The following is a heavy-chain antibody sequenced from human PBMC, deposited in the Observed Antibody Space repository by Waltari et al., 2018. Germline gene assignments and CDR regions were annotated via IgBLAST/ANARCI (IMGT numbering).Heavy chain of an antibody. Sequence: QLQLLESGPGLVKPSETLSLTCAVSGDSINSDIYYWAWIRQPPGKGLDWIGSVDYNGDSYYNPSLKSRVTISADASRNRFSLGLSSVTAADTGFYYCAKHGITTTNWSKTSHSWFGPWGQGILVTVSS. D-gene: IGHD1-1*01. V-gene: IGHV4-39*02. CDR2: VDYNGDS. CDR1: GDSINSDIYY. J-gene: IGHJ5*02. CDR3: AKHGITTTNWSKTSHSWFGP.